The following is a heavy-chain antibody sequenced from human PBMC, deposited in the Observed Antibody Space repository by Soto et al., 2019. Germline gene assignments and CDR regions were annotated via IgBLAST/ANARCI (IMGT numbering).Heavy chain of an antibody. V-gene: IGHV1-18*01. CDR2: ISAYNGNT. Sequence: QVQLVQSGAEVKKPGASVKVSCKASGYTFTSYGISWVRQAPGQGLEWMGWISAYNGNTNYAQKLQGRVTMTTDTSTSTAYMELRSLRSDDTAVYYCARSYCSSTNCYAGDIWFDPWGQGTLVTVSS. J-gene: IGHJ5*02. D-gene: IGHD2-2*01. CDR3: ARSYCSSTNCYAGDIWFDP. CDR1: GYTFTSYG.